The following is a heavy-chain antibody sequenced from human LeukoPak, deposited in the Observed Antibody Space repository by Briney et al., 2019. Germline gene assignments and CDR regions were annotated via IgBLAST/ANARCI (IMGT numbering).Heavy chain of an antibody. CDR2: IFGSGGST. Sequence: SGGSLRLSCAASGFTFSTYTMSWVRQAPGKGPEWGSGIFGSGGSTHYADSVKGRFTISRDNSKNTVYLQMNSLRAEDTAVYYCAKTTTGYSSGRYPGWPVDYWGQGTLVTVSS. V-gene: IGHV3-23*01. CDR1: GFTFSTYT. D-gene: IGHD6-19*01. J-gene: IGHJ4*02. CDR3: AKTTTGYSSGRYPGWPVDY.